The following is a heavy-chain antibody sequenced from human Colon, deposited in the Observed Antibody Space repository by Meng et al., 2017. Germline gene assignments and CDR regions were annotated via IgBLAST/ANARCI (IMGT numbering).Heavy chain of an antibody. J-gene: IGHJ4*02. Sequence: VHLVDSGAEVKKPGAPVKSPCKASGNNFISHDVTWVRQAPGQGLEFCTHSLQGRLTMTTDTSTSTASMELRSLTSDDTAVYYCARQPLYRDSSGYYLRFDYWGQGTLVTVSS. CDR3: ARQPLYRDSSGYYLRFDY. D-gene: IGHD3-22*01. CDR1: GNNFISHD. V-gene: IGHV1-18*01.